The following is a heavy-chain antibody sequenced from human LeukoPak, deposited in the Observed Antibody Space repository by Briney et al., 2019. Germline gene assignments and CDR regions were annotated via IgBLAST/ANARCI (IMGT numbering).Heavy chain of an antibody. D-gene: IGHD1-26*01. CDR3: ARGYSGTAAGYFDY. Sequence: ASVKVSCKASGGTFSSYAISWVRQAPGQGLEWMGRIIPILGIANYAQKFQGSVTITADKSTSTAYMELSSLRSEDTAVYYCARGYSGTAAGYFDYWGQGTLVTVSS. CDR2: IIPILGIA. CDR1: GGTFSSYA. J-gene: IGHJ4*02. V-gene: IGHV1-69*04.